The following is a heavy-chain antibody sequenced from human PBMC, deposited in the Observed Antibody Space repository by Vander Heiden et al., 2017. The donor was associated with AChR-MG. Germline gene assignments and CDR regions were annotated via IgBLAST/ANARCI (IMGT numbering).Heavy chain of an antibody. CDR3: ARSYYYDSSGYYYVGAFDI. D-gene: IGHD3-22*01. CDR2: IIPIFGTA. CDR1: GGTFSSYA. V-gene: IGHV1-69*01. Sequence: QVQLVQSGAEVKKPGSSVKVSCKASGGTFSSYAIGWGRQAPGQGLEWMGGIIPIFGTANYAQKFQGRVTITADESTSTAYMELSSLRSEDTAVYYCARSYYYDSSGYYYVGAFDIWGQGTMVTVSS. J-gene: IGHJ3*02.